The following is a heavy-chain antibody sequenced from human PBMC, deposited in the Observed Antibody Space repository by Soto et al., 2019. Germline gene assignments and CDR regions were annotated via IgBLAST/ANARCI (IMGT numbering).Heavy chain of an antibody. CDR2: IDGSGRNT. V-gene: IGHV3-23*01. Sequence: EVQMLESGGGLVQPGGSLRLSCAVSGFTFNTYAMSWVRQAPGKGLEWVSGIDGSGRNTFYADSLKGRFANYRDNSKNTHFLQINSLRAEDTAVYYCARRTVVTASTYCYFDLWGRGTLVDVSS. CDR3: ARRTVVTASTYCYFDL. CDR1: GFTFNTYA. J-gene: IGHJ2*01. D-gene: IGHD2-21*02.